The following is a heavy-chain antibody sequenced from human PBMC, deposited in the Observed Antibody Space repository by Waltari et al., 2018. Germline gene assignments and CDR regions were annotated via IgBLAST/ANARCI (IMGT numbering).Heavy chain of an antibody. D-gene: IGHD3-16*01. CDR1: GYTFSAYY. J-gene: IGHJ4*02. CDR3: LRGANYASFRVDH. CDR2: INPNGGGT. Sequence: QVQLVQSGAEVKEPGASVKVSCEASGYTFSAYYIHCVRQAPGQGLEWMGWINPNGGGTIYAQKFQDRVTMTRDTSIRTVYMELSRLTSDDTAVFYCLRGANYASFRVDHWGQGTLITVSS. V-gene: IGHV1-2*02.